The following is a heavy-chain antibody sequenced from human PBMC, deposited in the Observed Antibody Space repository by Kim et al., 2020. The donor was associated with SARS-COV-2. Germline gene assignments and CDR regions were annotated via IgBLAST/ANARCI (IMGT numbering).Heavy chain of an antibody. Sequence: SETLSLTCTVSGGSISSGGYYWSWIRQHPGKGLEWIGYIYYSGSTYYNPSLKSRVTISVDTSKNQFSLKLSSVTAADTAVYYCARAGGSGSYYPFDYWGQGTLVTVSS. CDR3: ARAGGSGSYYPFDY. CDR2: IYYSGST. CDR1: GGSISSGGYY. V-gene: IGHV4-31*03. J-gene: IGHJ4*02. D-gene: IGHD3-10*01.